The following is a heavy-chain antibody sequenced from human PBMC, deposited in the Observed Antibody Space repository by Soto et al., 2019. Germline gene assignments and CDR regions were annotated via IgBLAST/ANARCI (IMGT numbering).Heavy chain of an antibody. J-gene: IGHJ4*02. CDR2: ISGSGGST. D-gene: IGHD4-4*01. CDR3: AQEGQRNTAYFDY. V-gene: IGHV3-23*01. Sequence: EVQLLESGGGLVQPGGSLRLSCAASGFTFSTYAMSCVRQAPGPGLEWVSAISGSGGSTYYADSVKGRFTISRDNSKHTLYLQMNSLRAEDTAVYYCAQEGQRNTAYFDYWGQGTLVTVSS. CDR1: GFTFSTYA.